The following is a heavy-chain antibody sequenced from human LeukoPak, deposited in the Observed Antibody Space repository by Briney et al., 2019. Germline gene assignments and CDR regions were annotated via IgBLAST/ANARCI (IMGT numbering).Heavy chain of an antibody. CDR1: GGSISSYY. V-gene: IGHV4-34*01. CDR2: INHSGST. Sequence: SETLSLTCTVSGGSISSYYWSWIRQPPGKGLEWIGEINHSGSTNYNPSLKSRVTISVDTSKNQFSLKLSSVTAADTAVYYCARGGTYYYGSGRYSRFDYWGQGTLVTVSS. D-gene: IGHD3-10*01. J-gene: IGHJ4*02. CDR3: ARGGTYYYGSGRYSRFDY.